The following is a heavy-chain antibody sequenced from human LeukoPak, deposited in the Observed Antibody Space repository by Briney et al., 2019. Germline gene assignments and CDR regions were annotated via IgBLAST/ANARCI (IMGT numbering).Heavy chain of an antibody. CDR1: GGSISSSSW. CDR2: IYHSGST. D-gene: IGHD3-16*02. CDR3: ARSGMITFGGVIVSQLFDY. V-gene: IGHV4-4*02. Sequence: PSETLSLTCAVSGGSISSSSWWSWVRQPPGKGLEWIGEIYHSGSTNYNPSLKSRVTISVDKSKNQFSLKLSSVTAADTAVYYCARSGMITFGGVIVSQLFDYWGQGTLVTVSS. J-gene: IGHJ4*02.